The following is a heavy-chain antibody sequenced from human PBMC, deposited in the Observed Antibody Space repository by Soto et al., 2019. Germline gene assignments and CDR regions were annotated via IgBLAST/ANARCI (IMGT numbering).Heavy chain of an antibody. D-gene: IGHD1-26*01. CDR1: GGSISSSSYY. Sequence: QLQLQESGPGLVKPSETLSLTCTVSGGSISSSSYYWGWIRQPPGKGLEWIGSIYYSGSTYYNPSLKSRVTISVDTSKNQFSLKLSSVTAADTAVYYCASYVAEGGSYYVPSYYYYGMDVWGQGTTVTVSS. CDR3: ASYVAEGGSYYVPSYYYYGMDV. V-gene: IGHV4-39*01. J-gene: IGHJ6*02. CDR2: IYYSGST.